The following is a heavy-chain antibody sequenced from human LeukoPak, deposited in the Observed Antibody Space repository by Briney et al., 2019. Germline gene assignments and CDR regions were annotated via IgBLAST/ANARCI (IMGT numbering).Heavy chain of an antibody. V-gene: IGHV3-30*03. D-gene: IGHD5-12*01. CDR1: GVNFRNYG. J-gene: IGHJ4*02. Sequence: GWSLRLCFLVAGVNFRNYGLHLVGQAPVYCLLLVALISSDGIDKLYGASVKGRFTISRDDSKSTLYLQMNSLTAEDTAVYYCTTKVMRGNLGDDYDDWGQGTLVTVSS. CDR3: TTKVMRGNLGDDYDD. CDR2: ISSDGIDK.